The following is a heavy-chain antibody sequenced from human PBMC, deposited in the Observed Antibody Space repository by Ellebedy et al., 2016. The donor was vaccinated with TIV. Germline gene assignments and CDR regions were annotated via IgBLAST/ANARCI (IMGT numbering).Heavy chain of an antibody. Sequence: GESLKISXAASGFTFSRHDMHWVRQATGKGLEWVSAIGTAGDTYYPGSVKGRFTISRENAKNSLYLQMNSLRAEDTAVYYCAGYGWPANFDPWGQGTLVTVSS. CDR3: AGYGWPANFDP. V-gene: IGHV3-13*01. CDR1: GFTFSRHD. CDR2: IGTAGDT. J-gene: IGHJ5*02. D-gene: IGHD6-13*01.